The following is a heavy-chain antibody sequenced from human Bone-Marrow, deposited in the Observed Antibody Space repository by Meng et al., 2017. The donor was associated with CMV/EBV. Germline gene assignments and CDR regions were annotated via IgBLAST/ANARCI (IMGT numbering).Heavy chain of an antibody. D-gene: IGHD4-17*01. CDR3: ARAGTVYGDYDYYYYGMDV. CDR2: IGTAGDT. Sequence: GESLKISCAASGFTFSSYDMHWVRQATGKGLEWVSAIGTAGDTYYPGSVKGRFTISRENAKNSLYLQMNSLGAGDTAVYYCARAGTVYGDYDYYYYGMDVWGQGTTVTVSS. V-gene: IGHV3-13*01. J-gene: IGHJ6*02. CDR1: GFTFSSYD.